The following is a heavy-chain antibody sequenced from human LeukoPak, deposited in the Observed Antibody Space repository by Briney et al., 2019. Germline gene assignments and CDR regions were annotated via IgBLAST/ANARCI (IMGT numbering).Heavy chain of an antibody. J-gene: IGHJ4*02. V-gene: IGHV3-21*01. D-gene: IGHD3-16*02. CDR3: ARSEDYVWGSYPFDY. CDR1: GFTFSSYS. CDR2: ISSSSSYI. Sequence: TGGPLRLSCAASGFTFSSYSMNWVRQAPGKGLEWVSSISSSSSYIYYADSVKGRFTISRDNAKNSLYLQMNSLRAEDTAVYYCARSEDYVWGSYPFDYWGQGTLVTVSS.